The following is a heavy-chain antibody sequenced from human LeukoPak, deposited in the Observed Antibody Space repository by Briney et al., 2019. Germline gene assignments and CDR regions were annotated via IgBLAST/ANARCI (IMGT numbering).Heavy chain of an antibody. J-gene: IGHJ5*02. CDR1: GGSISSSSYY. CDR3: ARQRGYHYDSTTNRFSDL. V-gene: IGHV4-39*01. Sequence: SETLSLTCTVSGGSISSSSYYWGWIRQPPGKGLEWTGSVYYSGITYYNPSLKSRVTISVDTSKNQFSLRLSSVTAADTAVYYCARQRGYHYDSTTNRFSDLWGQGTLVTVSS. CDR2: VYYSGIT. D-gene: IGHD3-22*01.